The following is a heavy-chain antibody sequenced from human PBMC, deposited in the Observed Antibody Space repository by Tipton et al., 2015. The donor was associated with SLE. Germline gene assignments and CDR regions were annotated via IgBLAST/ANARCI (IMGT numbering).Heavy chain of an antibody. Sequence: QVQLVQSGAEVKKPGASVKVSCTASGYTFINYYMHWVRQAPGQGLQWMGIINPSGGSTSYAQEFQDRVTMTRDTSTSTVFMELNSLRSEDTAVYYCARGAIHDYSNYHYYYYLDVWGEGTTVTVSS. V-gene: IGHV1-46*01. CDR3: ARGAIHDYSNYHYYYYLDV. J-gene: IGHJ6*03. CDR2: INPSGGST. CDR1: GYTFINYY. D-gene: IGHD4-11*01.